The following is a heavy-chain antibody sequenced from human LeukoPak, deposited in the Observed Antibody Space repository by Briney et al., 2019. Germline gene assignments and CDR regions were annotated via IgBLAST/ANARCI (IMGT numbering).Heavy chain of an antibody. D-gene: IGHD3-10*01. CDR1: GFTVSSNY. Sequence: GGSLRLSCAASGFTVSSNYVSWVRQAPGKGLEWVSVIYSGGSTYYADSVKGRFTISRDNSKNTLYLQMNSLRAEDTAVYYCASGGLGYYGSGSDKDYWGQGTLVTVSS. J-gene: IGHJ4*02. V-gene: IGHV3-53*01. CDR2: IYSGGST. CDR3: ASGGLGYYGSGSDKDY.